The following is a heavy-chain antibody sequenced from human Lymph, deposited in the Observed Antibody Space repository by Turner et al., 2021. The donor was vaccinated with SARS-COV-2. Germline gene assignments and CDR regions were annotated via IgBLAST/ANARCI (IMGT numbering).Heavy chain of an antibody. D-gene: IGHD3-10*01. CDR2: ISYDGSNK. CDR3: ARDSSGSGTLDY. V-gene: IGHV3-30-3*01. Sequence: QVQLVESGGGVVQPGRSLRLSCAGSGFTFNNYPMHWVRQAPGKGLEWVAVISYDGSNKYYADSVKGRFTISRDNSKNTLYLQMNSLRAEDTAVYYCARDSSGSGTLDYWGQGTLVTVSS. CDR1: GFTFNNYP. J-gene: IGHJ4*02.